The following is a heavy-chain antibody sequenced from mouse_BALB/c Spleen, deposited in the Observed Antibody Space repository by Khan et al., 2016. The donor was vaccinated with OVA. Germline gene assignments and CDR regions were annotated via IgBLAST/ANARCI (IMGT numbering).Heavy chain of an antibody. D-gene: IGHD1-3*01. J-gene: IGHJ4*01. CDR1: GFSLTSYG. CDR3: AKWVNSYYAMDY. Sequence: QVQLKQSGPGLVAPSQSLSITCTVSGFSLTSYGVNWVRQPPGKGLEWVGVIWGDGSTNYHSDLKSRLSISKDNSKSQVFLKLNSLQTDDTATYYCAKWVNSYYAMDYWGQGTSVTVSS. CDR2: IWGDGST. V-gene: IGHV2-3*01.